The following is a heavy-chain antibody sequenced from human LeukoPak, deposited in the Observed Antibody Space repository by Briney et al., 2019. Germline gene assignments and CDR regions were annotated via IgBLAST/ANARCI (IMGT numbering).Heavy chain of an antibody. CDR2: IGSNGGNT. D-gene: IGHD1-14*01. CDR1: GFTFSTYV. V-gene: IGHV3-64D*06. J-gene: IGHJ4*02. CDR3: AISPEFDN. Sequence: GGSLRLSCSASGFTFSTYVMYWVRQGPGKGLEYVSAIGSNGGNTFYADSVKGRFTISRDNSKNTLYLQMSSLRAEDTAVYYCAISPEFDNWGQGTLVTVSS.